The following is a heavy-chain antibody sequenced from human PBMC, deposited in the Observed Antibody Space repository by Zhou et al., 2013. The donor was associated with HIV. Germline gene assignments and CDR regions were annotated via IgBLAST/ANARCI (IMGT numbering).Heavy chain of an antibody. V-gene: IGHV1-18*01. CDR3: ASIKWQQLGRDAEYFQH. Sequence: QVYLVQSGGEVKKPGASVKVSCKASDYTFITYGLSWVRQAPGQGLEWMGWISPYNGNTDVAQKFQGRVTMTTDTSTKTAYMELRSLRSDDTAVYYCASIKWQQLGRDAEYFQHWGQGTLVTVSS. CDR2: ISPYNGNT. J-gene: IGHJ1*01. D-gene: IGHD6-13*01. CDR1: DYTFITYG.